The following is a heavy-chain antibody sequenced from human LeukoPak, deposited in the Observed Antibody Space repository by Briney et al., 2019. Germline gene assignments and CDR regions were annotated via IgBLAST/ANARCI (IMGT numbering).Heavy chain of an antibody. V-gene: IGHV3-23*01. J-gene: IGHJ3*02. CDR3: AKDYSATYYYDSSGYETDAFDI. D-gene: IGHD3-22*01. CDR1: GFTFSSYA. Sequence: GGTLTFYSAASGFTFSSYAMSWVPQAPGQGLEWVSALSGSGGSTYYADSVKGRFTISRDNSKNTLYLQMNSLRAEDTAVYYCAKDYSATYYYDSSGYETDAFDIWGQGTMVTVSS. CDR2: LSGSGGST.